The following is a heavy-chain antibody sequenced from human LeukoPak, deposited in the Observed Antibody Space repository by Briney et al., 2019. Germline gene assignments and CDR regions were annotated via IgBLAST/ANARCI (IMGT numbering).Heavy chain of an antibody. CDR1: GFTFSNYW. CDR3: ARAVVKGSSTIRYYYYYMDV. V-gene: IGHV3-74*01. Sequence: PGGSLRLSCEASGFTFSNYWMHWVRQAPGKGLVWVSRSNSAGSSKSYVDSVKGRFTISRDNAKNSLYLQMNSLRAEDTAVYYCARAVVKGSSTIRYYYYYMDVWGKGTTVTISS. J-gene: IGHJ6*03. D-gene: IGHD2-2*01. CDR2: SNSAGSSK.